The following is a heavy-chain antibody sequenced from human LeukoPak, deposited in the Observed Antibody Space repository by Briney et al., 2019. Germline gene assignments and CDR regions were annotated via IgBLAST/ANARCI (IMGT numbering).Heavy chain of an antibody. D-gene: IGHD4-23*01. CDR2: ISASGDNT. V-gene: IGHV3-23*01. J-gene: IGHJ5*02. CDR3: AKDQVNSWGNWLHP. CDR1: GFTFSDNA. Sequence: GGPLRLSCAASGFTFSDNAMNWVRQAPGKGLEWVSAISASGDNTYYADSVKGRFAISRDNSKNTLYLQMNSLRAEDTAVYYCAKDQVNSWGNWLHPWGQGTLVTVSS.